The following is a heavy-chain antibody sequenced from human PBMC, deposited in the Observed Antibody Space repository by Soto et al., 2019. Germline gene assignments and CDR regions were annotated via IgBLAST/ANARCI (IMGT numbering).Heavy chain of an antibody. CDR1: GGSVSTTDW. V-gene: IGHV4-4*02. J-gene: IGHJ4*02. Sequence: QVQLQESGPGLVKPSGTLSLTCAVSGGSVSTTDWWTWVRQSPGKGLEWIGEVYHSGTTNYNPSRKCRVTMSVDKSSNQFSLRLSSVTAADTAVYYCASARGDYWGQGTLVTVSS. CDR3: ASARGDY. CDR2: VYHSGTT.